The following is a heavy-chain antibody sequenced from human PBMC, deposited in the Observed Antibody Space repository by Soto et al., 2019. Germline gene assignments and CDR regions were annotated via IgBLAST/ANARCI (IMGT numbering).Heavy chain of an antibody. V-gene: IGHV5-51*01. CDR1: GYSFTSYW. CDR2: IYTGDSDT. Sequence: PGESLKISCKGSGYSFTSYWIGWVRQMPGKGLEWMGIIYTGDSDTRYSPSFQGHVTISADKSISTAYLQRSSLKASDTAMYYCARDRLYGDYEGDAFDIWGQGTMVTVSS. D-gene: IGHD4-17*01. J-gene: IGHJ3*02. CDR3: ARDRLYGDYEGDAFDI.